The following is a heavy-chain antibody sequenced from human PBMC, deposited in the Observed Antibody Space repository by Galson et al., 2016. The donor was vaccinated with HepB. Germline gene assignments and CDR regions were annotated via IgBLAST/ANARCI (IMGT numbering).Heavy chain of an antibody. J-gene: IGHJ6*02. V-gene: IGHV4-61*01. Sequence: ETLSLTCSVSGDSVSSPNYFWSWIRQPPGKGLEWIGYISSSGNTNSNPSLKSRVTISVDRSENQFSLRLTSVTAADTAVYYCARDHLNLTTFSHYGMDVWGQGTTVTVSS. D-gene: IGHD2/OR15-2a*01. CDR3: ARDHLNLTTFSHYGMDV. CDR2: ISSSGNT. CDR1: GDSVSSPNYF.